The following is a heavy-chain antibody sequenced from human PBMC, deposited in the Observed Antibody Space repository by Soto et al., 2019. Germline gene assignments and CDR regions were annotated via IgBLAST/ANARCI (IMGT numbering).Heavy chain of an antibody. D-gene: IGHD2-2*01. CDR1: GGSISSGGYY. CDR3: ARETSYCSSTSCYGGWFDP. J-gene: IGHJ5*02. Sequence: ASETLSLTCTVSGGSISSGGYYWSWIRQHPGKGLEWIGYIYYSGSTYYNPSLKSRVTISVDTSKNQFSLKLSSVTAADTAVYYCARETSYCSSTSCYGGWFDPWGQGTLVTVSS. CDR2: IYYSGST. V-gene: IGHV4-31*03.